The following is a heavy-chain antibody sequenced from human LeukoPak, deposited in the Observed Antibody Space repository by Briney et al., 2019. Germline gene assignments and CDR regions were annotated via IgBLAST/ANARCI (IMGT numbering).Heavy chain of an antibody. J-gene: IGHJ4*02. V-gene: IGHV4-39*01. CDR1: GGSISSSSYY. Sequence: PSETLSLTCTVSGGSISSSSYYWGWIRQPPGKGLEWIGSIYYSGSTYYNPSLKSRVTISVDTSKNQFSLKLSSVTAADTAVHYCARHEDTAIWSYFDYWGQGTLVTVSS. CDR2: IYYSGST. D-gene: IGHD5-18*01. CDR3: ARHEDTAIWSYFDY.